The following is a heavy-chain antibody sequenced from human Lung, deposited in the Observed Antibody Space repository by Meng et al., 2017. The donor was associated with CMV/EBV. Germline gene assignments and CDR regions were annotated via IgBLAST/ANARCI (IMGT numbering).Heavy chain of an antibody. D-gene: IGHD3-22*01. CDR3: ARDLGYFYSSSAYGYDY. V-gene: IGHV1-69*04. J-gene: IGHJ4*02. CDR1: GGTFSTYT. Sequence: KVSCKTSGGTFSTYTISWVRQAPGQGLEWMGRITPILDVPNYTQKFQGRLTITADKLTSTAYMELSSLRSEDTAMYYCARDLGYFYSSSAYGYDYWGQGTLVTVSS. CDR2: ITPILDVP.